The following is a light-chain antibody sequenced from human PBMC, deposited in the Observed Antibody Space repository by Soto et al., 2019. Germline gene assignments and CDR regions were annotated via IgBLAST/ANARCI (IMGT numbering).Light chain of an antibody. J-gene: IGKJ4*01. Sequence: EIVLTQSPGTLSLSPGERATLSCRASQSVSSSYLSWYQQKRGQAPRLLNYGASSRATGIPDSFRGSGYGTDFNLTISKLEPEDFAVYYCQKYGSSPLTFGGGTKVEIK. CDR3: QKYGSSPLT. CDR1: QSVSSSY. V-gene: IGKV3-20*01. CDR2: GAS.